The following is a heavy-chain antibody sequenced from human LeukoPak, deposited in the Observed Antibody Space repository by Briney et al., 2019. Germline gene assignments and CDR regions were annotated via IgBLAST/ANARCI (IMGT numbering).Heavy chain of an antibody. D-gene: IGHD5-12*01. V-gene: IGHV3-33*01. Sequence: GGSLRPSCAASGFTFSSYGMHWVRQAPGKGLEWVAVIWYDGSNKYYADSVKGRFTISRDNSKNTLYLQMNSLRAEDTAVYYCAREATYSGYDYYFDYWGQGTLVTVSS. CDR2: IWYDGSNK. CDR1: GFTFSSYG. CDR3: AREATYSGYDYYFDY. J-gene: IGHJ4*02.